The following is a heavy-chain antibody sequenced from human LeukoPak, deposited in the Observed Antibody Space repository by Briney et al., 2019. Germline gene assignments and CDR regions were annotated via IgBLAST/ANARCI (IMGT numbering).Heavy chain of an antibody. Sequence: GGSLRLSCAASRFTFSSYVMHWVRQAPGKGLEWVAVISYDGSNKYYADSVKGRFTISRDNAENSLYLQMNSLRVEDTAVYYCARDGIRGGFDYWGQGTLVTVSS. CDR3: ARDGIRGGFDY. CDR1: RFTFSSYV. CDR2: ISYDGSNK. J-gene: IGHJ4*02. D-gene: IGHD3-10*01. V-gene: IGHV3-30-3*01.